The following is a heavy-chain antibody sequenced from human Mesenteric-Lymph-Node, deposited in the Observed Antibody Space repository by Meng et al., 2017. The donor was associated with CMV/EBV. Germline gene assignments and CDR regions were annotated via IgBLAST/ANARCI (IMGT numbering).Heavy chain of an antibody. Sequence: GGSLRLSCAASGFTFSNYWMHWVRQAPGKGLVWVSRLNPFGSGISYADSVKGRFTISRDNAKNTLYLQMNSLRADDTALYYCARYRSTTESGVGLDSWGQGTLVTVSS. CDR3: ARYRSTTESGVGLDS. CDR2: LNPFGSGI. V-gene: IGHV3-74*01. D-gene: IGHD1-1*01. J-gene: IGHJ4*02. CDR1: GFTFSNYW.